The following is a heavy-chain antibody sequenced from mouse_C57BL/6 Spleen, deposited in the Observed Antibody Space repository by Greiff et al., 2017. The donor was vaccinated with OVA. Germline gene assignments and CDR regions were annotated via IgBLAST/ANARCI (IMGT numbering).Heavy chain of an antibody. V-gene: IGHV1-52*01. CDR3: ARSGDWYFGV. CDR1: GYTFTSYW. CDR2: IDPSDSDT. D-gene: IGHD4-1*01. Sequence: QVQLQQPGAELVRPGSSVKLSCKASGYTFTSYWMHWVKQRPIQGLEWIGNIDPSDSDTHYNQKFKDKATLTVDKSSSTAYMQLSSLTSEDSAVYYCARSGDWYFGVWGTGTTVTVAS. J-gene: IGHJ1*03.